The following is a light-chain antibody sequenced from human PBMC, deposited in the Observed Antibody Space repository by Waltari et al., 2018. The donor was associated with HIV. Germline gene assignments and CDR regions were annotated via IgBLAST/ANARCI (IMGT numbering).Light chain of an antibody. J-gene: IGLJ3*02. CDR3: QSRDSSGSHVV. Sequence: AALPQLATVSGALGQRAPVTGQPDPPLTSSPTWYQHKPGQAPQRVIYGQNNRPSGSPDRFSGSNSGNPASLTITGVQAEDEADYYCQSRDSSGSHVVFGGGTKLTVL. V-gene: IGLV3-19*01. CDR2: GQN. CDR1: PPLTSS.